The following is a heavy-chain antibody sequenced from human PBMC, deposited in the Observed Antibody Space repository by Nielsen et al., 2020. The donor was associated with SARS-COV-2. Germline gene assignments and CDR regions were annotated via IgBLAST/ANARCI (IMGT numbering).Heavy chain of an antibody. CDR3: ARGRTGTPFVG. CDR1: GYTFTDYG. D-gene: IGHD3/OR15-3a*01. CDR2: INPNSGGT. J-gene: IGHJ4*02. V-gene: IGHV1-2*06. Sequence: SVKVSCKASGYTFTDYGFSWVRQAPGQGLEWMGRINPNSGGTNYAQKFQGRVTMTRDTSISTAYMELSRLRSDDTAVYYCARGRTGTPFVGWGQGTLVTVSS.